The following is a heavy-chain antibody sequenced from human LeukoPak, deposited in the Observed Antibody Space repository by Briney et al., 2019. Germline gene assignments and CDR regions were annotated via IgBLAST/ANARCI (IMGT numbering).Heavy chain of an antibody. CDR1: GGSISSCY. CDR3: ARGVYIAAAQYGY. D-gene: IGHD6-13*01. CDR2: IYYSGTT. V-gene: IGHV4-59*01. J-gene: IGHJ4*02. Sequence: SETLCLTCTVSGGSISSCYWSWIRQPPGKELEWIGYIYYSGTTNYNPSLKSRVTISVDTSKNQFSLKLSSVTAADTAVYYCARGVYIAAAQYGYWGQGTLVSVSS.